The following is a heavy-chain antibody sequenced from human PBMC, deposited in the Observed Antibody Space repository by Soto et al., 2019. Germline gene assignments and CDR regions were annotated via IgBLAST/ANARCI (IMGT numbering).Heavy chain of an antibody. D-gene: IGHD3-3*01. CDR1: GGSISSSSYY. CDR3: ARHGHYDFWSGYGYWYFDY. Sequence: SETLSLTCTVSGGSISSSSYYWGWIRQPPGKGLEWIGSIYYSGSTYYNPSLKSRVTISVDTSKNQFSLKLSSVTAADTAVYYCARHGHYDFWSGYGYWYFDYWGQGTLVTVLL. J-gene: IGHJ4*02. V-gene: IGHV4-39*01. CDR2: IYYSGST.